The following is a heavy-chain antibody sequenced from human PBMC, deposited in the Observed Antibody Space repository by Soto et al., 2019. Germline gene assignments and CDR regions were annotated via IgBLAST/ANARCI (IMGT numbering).Heavy chain of an antibody. D-gene: IGHD2-15*01. V-gene: IGHV3-33*01. Sequence: GGPLRLSCAASGFTFSSYGMHWVRQAPGKGLEWVAVIWYDGSKKYYADSVKGRFTISRDNSKNTLYLQMNSLRAEDTAVYYCARDSQYLGYCSHWGQGTLVTVSS. J-gene: IGHJ4*02. CDR3: ARDSQYLGYCSH. CDR2: IWYDGSKK. CDR1: GFTFSSYG.